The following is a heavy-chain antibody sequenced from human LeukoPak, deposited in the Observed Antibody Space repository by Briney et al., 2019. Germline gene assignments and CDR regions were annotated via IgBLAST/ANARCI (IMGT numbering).Heavy chain of an antibody. Sequence: SEALSLTCTVSGGSISSGGYYWSWIRQHPGKGLEWIGYIYYSGSTYYNPSLRSRVTISVDTSKNQFSLKLSSVTAADTAVYYCASPTYYDILTGYLSVEDAFDIWGQGTMVTVSS. J-gene: IGHJ3*02. CDR3: ASPTYYDILTGYLSVEDAFDI. CDR1: GGSISSGGYY. D-gene: IGHD3-9*01. V-gene: IGHV4-31*03. CDR2: IYYSGST.